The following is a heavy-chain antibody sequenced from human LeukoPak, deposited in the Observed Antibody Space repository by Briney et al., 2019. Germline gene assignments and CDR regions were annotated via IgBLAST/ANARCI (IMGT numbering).Heavy chain of an antibody. CDR3: ARIGDSYGYGTDAFDI. J-gene: IGHJ3*02. V-gene: IGHV2-70*11. D-gene: IGHD5-18*01. CDR2: IDWDDDK. Sequence: SGPALVKPTQTLTLTCTFSGFSLSTSGMCVSWIRQPPGKALEWLARIDWDDDKYYSTSLETRLTISKDTSKNQVVLTMTNMDPVDTATYYCARIGDSYGYGTDAFDIWGQGTMVTVSS. CDR1: GFSLSTSGMC.